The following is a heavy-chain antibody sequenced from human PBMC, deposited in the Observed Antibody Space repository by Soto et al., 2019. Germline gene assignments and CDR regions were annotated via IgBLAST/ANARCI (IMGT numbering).Heavy chain of an antibody. Sequence: SVKVSCKASGGTFSSYAISWVRQAPGQVLEWMGGIIPIFGTANYAQKFQGRVTITADESTSTAYMELSSLRSEDTAVYYCARDSKVASDFWSGYPRYGMDVWGQGTTVTVSS. V-gene: IGHV1-69*13. CDR2: IIPIFGTA. CDR3: ARDSKVASDFWSGYPRYGMDV. CDR1: GGTFSSYA. J-gene: IGHJ6*01. D-gene: IGHD3-3*01.